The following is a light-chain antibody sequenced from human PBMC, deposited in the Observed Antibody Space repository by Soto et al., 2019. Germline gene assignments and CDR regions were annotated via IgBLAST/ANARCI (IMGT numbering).Light chain of an antibody. V-gene: IGLV2-8*01. CDR1: IDDVGAYHY. CDR3: NSYVGSNNYV. J-gene: IGLJ1*01. Sequence: QSALTQPPSASGSPGQSVTISCTGTIDDVGAYHYVSWYRQFPGEAPQLIIYEVTKRPSGVPDRFSGSKSGNTASLTVSGLQADDEADYYCNSYVGSNNYVFGTGTKLTVL. CDR2: EVT.